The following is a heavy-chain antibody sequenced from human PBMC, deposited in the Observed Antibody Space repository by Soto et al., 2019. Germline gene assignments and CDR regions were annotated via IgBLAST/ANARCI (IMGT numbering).Heavy chain of an antibody. V-gene: IGHV1-18*01. CDR1: GCTFLSYG. D-gene: IGHD1-26*01. J-gene: IGHJ4*02. Sequence: VSVKVSCKASGCTFLSYGISWERQAPGQGLEWMGWISAYSGNTDYAQRLQDRVTLTTDTSTSTAYMELRSLRSDDTAVYYCARNPSGSSFESWGQGTLVTVSS. CDR3: ARNPSGSSFES. CDR2: ISAYSGNT.